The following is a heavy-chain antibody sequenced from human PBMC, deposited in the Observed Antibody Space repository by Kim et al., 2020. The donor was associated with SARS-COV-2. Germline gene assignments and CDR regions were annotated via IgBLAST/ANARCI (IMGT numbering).Heavy chain of an antibody. J-gene: IGHJ4*02. V-gene: IGHV3-9*01. CDR1: GFTFDDYV. CDR3: AKDFIVGAR. Sequence: GGSLRLSCAASGFTFDDYVMHWVRQAPGKGLEWVSGISWNSGSIGYADSVKGRFTISRDNAKNSLYLQMNSLRAEDTALYYCAKDFIVGARWGQGTLVTV. CDR2: ISWNSGSI. D-gene: IGHD1-26*01.